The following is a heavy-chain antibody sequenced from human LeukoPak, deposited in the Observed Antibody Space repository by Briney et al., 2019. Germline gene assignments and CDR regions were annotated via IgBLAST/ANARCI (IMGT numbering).Heavy chain of an antibody. V-gene: IGHV3-21*06. CDR2: ISSNASSYN. Sequence: PGGSLRLSCVASGFTFNTYNMHWVRQAPGKGLEWVSTISSNASSYNYYADSVKGRFTISRDNAKNLLYLQMNSLRAEDTAVFYCARGTNWSPLDFDYWGQGILVTVSS. D-gene: IGHD3-3*01. J-gene: IGHJ4*02. CDR3: ARGTNWSPLDFDY. CDR1: GFTFNTYN.